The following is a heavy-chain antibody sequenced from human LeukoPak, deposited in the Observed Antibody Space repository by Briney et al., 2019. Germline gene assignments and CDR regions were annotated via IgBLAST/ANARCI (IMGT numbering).Heavy chain of an antibody. V-gene: IGHV3-23*01. CDR2: ISESSGRI. Sequence: TGGSLRLSCAASGFSFNTCAMTWVRQGPGKGLEWVSTISESSGRIIYADSVKGRFTISRDNSKSTVYLQMNSLRAEDTAVYYCTRLSSGWALFDHWGQGALVTVSS. CDR1: GFSFNTCA. CDR3: TRLSSGWALFDH. D-gene: IGHD6-19*01. J-gene: IGHJ4*02.